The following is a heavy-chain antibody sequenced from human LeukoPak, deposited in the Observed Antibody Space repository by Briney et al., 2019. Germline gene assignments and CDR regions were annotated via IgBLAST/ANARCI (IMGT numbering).Heavy chain of an antibody. CDR2: ISYDGSNK. V-gene: IGHV3-30*04. J-gene: IGHJ4*02. CDR3: ARNHDILTAVYYFDY. D-gene: IGHD3-9*01. CDR1: GLTFSSNA. Sequence: QPGGSLRLSCAASGLTFSSNAMHWVRQAPGKGLEWVAVISYDGSNKYYADSVKGRFTISRDNSKNTLHLQMNSLRAEDTAVYYSARNHDILTAVYYFDYWGQGTLVTVSS.